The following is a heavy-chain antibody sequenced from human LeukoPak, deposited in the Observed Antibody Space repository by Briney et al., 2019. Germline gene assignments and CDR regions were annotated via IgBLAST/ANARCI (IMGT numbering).Heavy chain of an antibody. CDR2: IYHSGST. Sequence: SETLSLTCAVSGVSISSGGYSWSWLRQPPGKSLEWIGYIYHSGSTYYNPSLKSRVTISVDTPKNRFSLRLTSVTAADTAIYYCARGDSGTWYPRGLHFDHWGQGALVTVSS. CDR3: ARGDSGTWYPRGLHFDH. D-gene: IGHD6-13*01. J-gene: IGHJ4*02. V-gene: IGHV4-30-2*01. CDR1: GVSISSGGYS.